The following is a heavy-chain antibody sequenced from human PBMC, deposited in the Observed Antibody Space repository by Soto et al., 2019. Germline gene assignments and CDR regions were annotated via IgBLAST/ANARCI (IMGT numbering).Heavy chain of an antibody. D-gene: IGHD5-12*01. CDR1: GFTFSSYA. J-gene: IGHJ3*02. CDR2: ISGSGGST. Sequence: GGSLRLSCAASGFTFSSYAMSWVRQAPGKGLEWVSAISGSGGSTYYADSVKGRFTISRDNSKNTLYLQMNSLRAEDTAVYYCAKEQNSGYDYGRFDAFDIWGQGTMVTVSS. CDR3: AKEQNSGYDYGRFDAFDI. V-gene: IGHV3-23*01.